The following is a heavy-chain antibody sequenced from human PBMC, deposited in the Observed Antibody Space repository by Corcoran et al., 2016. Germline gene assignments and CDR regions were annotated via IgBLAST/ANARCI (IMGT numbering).Heavy chain of an antibody. CDR3: ARDLGVVVVAAAHNWFDP. V-gene: IGHV4-4*02. CDR2: IYHSGST. J-gene: IGHJ5*02. Sequence: QVQLQESGPGLVKPSGTLSLTCAVSGGSISSSNWWSWVRQPPGKGLEWIGEIYHSGSTNYNPSLKSRVTISVDKSKNQFSRKLSSVTAADTAVYYCARDLGVVVVAAAHNWFDPWGQGTLVTVSS. CDR1: GGSISSSNW. D-gene: IGHD2-15*01.